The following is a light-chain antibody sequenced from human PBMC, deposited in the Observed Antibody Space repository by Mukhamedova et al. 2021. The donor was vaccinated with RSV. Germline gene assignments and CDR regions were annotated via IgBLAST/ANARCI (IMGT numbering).Light chain of an antibody. V-gene: IGLV2-14*02. CDR3: TSSSTSYTIRPFYV. J-gene: IGLJ1*01. Sequence: RPSGVSDRFSGSKSGNTASLTISGLRAEDEADYYCTSSSTSYTIRPFYVFGTGTAVTVL.